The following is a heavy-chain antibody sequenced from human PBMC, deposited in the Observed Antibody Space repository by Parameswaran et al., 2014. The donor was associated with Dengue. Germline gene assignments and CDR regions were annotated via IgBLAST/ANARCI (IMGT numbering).Heavy chain of an antibody. V-gene: IGHV3-30*04. CDR2: ISYDGSNK. J-gene: IGHJ4*02. Sequence: WIRQPPGKGLEWVAVISYDGSNKYYADSVKGRFTISRDNSKNTLFLQMNSLRAEDTAVYYCARGRVQLWLLSAIDSWGQGTLVTVSS. D-gene: IGHD5-18*01. CDR3: ARGRVQLWLLSAIDS.